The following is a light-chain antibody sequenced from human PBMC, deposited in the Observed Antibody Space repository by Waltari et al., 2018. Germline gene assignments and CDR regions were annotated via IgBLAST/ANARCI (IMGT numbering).Light chain of an antibody. CDR2: AAS. CDR3: QQSSGTPPRT. CDR1: QNIRNN. Sequence: DIQMTQSPPSLSASMGDRVTITCRASQNIRNNLNWYQQKPGKAPKLLIYAASNLQRGVPSRFSGSGSGTDFTLTILSLEPDDFATYYCQQSSGTPPRTFGQGTKVDIK. V-gene: IGKV1-39*01. J-gene: IGKJ1*01.